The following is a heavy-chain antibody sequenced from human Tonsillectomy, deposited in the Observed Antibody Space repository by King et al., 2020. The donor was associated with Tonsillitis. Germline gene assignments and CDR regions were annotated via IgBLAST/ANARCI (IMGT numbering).Heavy chain of an antibody. CDR2: INHSGST. Sequence: VQLQQWGAGLLKPSETLSLTCAVYGGSFSGYYWTWIRQPPGKGLEWIGEINHSGSTNYNPSLKSRVTISVDTSKNQFSMKLSSVTAADTAVYYCARGNIVVVEAATGYYHYMDVWGKGTTVTVSS. V-gene: IGHV4-34*01. CDR3: ARGNIVVVEAATGYYHYMDV. CDR1: GGSFSGYY. D-gene: IGHD2-15*01. J-gene: IGHJ6*03.